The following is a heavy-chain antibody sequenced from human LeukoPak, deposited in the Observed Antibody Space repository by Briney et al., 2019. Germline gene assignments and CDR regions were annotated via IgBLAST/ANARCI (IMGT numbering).Heavy chain of an antibody. Sequence: ASVKVSCKASGYTFTSYGISWVRQAPGQGLEWMGWISAYNGNTNYAQKLQGRVTMTTDTSTSTAYMELRSLRSDDTAVYYCARAYRAIAVAGIPPDYWGQGTLVTVSS. V-gene: IGHV1-18*01. CDR1: GYTFTSYG. D-gene: IGHD6-19*01. J-gene: IGHJ4*02. CDR3: ARAYRAIAVAGIPPDY. CDR2: ISAYNGNT.